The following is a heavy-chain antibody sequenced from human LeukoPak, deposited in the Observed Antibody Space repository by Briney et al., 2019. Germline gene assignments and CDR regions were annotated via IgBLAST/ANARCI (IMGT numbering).Heavy chain of an antibody. V-gene: IGHV3-21*01. CDR3: ARARYDSTGYETPLAFDI. D-gene: IGHD3-22*01. J-gene: IGHJ3*02. CDR2: ISSSSSYI. CDR1: GFTFSTYT. Sequence: PGGSLRLSCAASGFTFSTYTMNWVSQAPGKGLEWVSTISSSSSYIYYGDSVKGRFTISRDNAKNSLYLQMNSLRAEDTAVYYCARARYDSTGYETPLAFDIWGQGTMVTVSS.